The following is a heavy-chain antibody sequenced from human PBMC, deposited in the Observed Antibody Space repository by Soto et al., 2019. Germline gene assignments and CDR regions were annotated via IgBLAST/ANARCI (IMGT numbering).Heavy chain of an antibody. CDR2: IYYSGST. V-gene: IGHV4-30-4*01. D-gene: IGHD6-19*01. CDR3: ARALPYSSGRRGGYFDY. CDR1: GGSISSGDYY. Sequence: SETLSLTCTVSGGSISSGDYYWSWIRQPPGKGLEWIGYIYYSGSTYYNPSLKSRVTISVDTSKNQFSLKLSSVTAADTAVYYCARALPYSSGRRGGYFDYWGQGTLVTVSS. J-gene: IGHJ4*02.